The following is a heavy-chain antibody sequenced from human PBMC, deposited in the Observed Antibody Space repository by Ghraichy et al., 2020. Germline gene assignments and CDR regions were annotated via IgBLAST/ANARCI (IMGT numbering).Heavy chain of an antibody. CDR2: ISAYNGDT. V-gene: IGHV1-18*04. J-gene: IGHJ3*02. CDR3: ARDAIAAAGTRDGAFDI. CDR1: GYTFTSYG. D-gene: IGHD6-13*01. Sequence: ASVKVSCKASGYTFTSYGISWVRQAPGQGLEWMGWISAYNGDTNYAQKLQGRVTMTTDTSTSTAYMELRSLRSDDTAVYYCARDAIAAAGTRDGAFDIWGQGTMVTVSS.